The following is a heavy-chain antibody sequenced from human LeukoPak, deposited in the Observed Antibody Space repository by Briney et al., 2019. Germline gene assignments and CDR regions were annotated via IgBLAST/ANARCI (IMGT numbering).Heavy chain of an antibody. V-gene: IGHV4-39*01. CDR1: GGSISSSSYY. CDR2: IYYSGST. J-gene: IGHJ3*02. CDR3: ARPTIVVVPAPKYAFDI. D-gene: IGHD2-2*01. Sequence: KPSETLSLTCTVSGGSISSSSYYWGWIRQPPGKGLEWIGSIYYSGSTYYNPSLKSRVTISVDTSKNQFSLKLSSVTAADTAVYYCARPTIVVVPAPKYAFDIWGQGTMVTVSS.